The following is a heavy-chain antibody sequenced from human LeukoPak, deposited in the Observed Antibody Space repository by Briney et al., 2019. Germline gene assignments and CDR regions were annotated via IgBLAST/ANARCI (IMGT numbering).Heavy chain of an antibody. CDR3: ARDQGIAAPFDY. CDR2: IYYSGST. V-gene: IGHV4-61*01. D-gene: IGHD6-13*01. CDR1: GYSISSSYY. Sequence: PSETLSLTCTVSGYSISSSYYWSWIRQPPGKGLEWIGYIYYSGSTNYNPSLKSRVTISVDTSKNQFSLKLSSVTAADTAVYYCARDQGIAAPFDYWGQGTLVTVSS. J-gene: IGHJ4*02.